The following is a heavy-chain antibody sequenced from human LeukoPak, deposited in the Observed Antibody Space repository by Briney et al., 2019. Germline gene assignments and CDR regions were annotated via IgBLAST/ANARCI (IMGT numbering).Heavy chain of an antibody. V-gene: IGHV3-30*18. J-gene: IGHJ6*02. CDR2: ISYDGSNK. CDR1: GFTFSSHG. CDR3: AKEGYYYDSSGYNYYYGMDV. Sequence: PGGSLRLSCAASGFTFSSHGMHWVRQAPGEGLEWVAVISYDGSNKYYADSVKGRFTISRDNSKNTPYLQMNSLRAEDTAVYYCAKEGYYYDSSGYNYYYGMDVWGQGTTVTVSS. D-gene: IGHD3-22*01.